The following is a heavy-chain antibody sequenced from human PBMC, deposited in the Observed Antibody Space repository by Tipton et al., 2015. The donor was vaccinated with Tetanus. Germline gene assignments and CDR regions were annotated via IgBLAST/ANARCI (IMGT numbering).Heavy chain of an antibody. CDR1: EFTFSSYA. CDR2: ISGSGGST. J-gene: IGHJ4*02. V-gene: IGHV3-23*01. D-gene: IGHD2-2*01. CDR3: AKDRWGYCSSNFDF. Sequence: SLRLSCAASEFTFSSYAMSWVRQAPGKGLERVSGISGSGGSTYNADSVKGRFTISRDNSKNTLYLQMNSLRAEDTAVYYCAKDRWGYCSSNFDFWGQGTLVTVSS.